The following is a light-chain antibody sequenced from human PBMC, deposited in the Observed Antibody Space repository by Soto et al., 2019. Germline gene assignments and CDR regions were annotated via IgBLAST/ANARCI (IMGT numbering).Light chain of an antibody. CDR2: EVG. Sequence: QSALTQPASVSGSPGQSITISCTGSSSDVGGHNHVSWYQQHPVKAPKLIIYEVGNRPSGVSNRFSGSKSGNTASLTISGFQAEDEADYYCNSYTSSSTHVFGTGTKLTVL. CDR3: NSYTSSSTHV. CDR1: SSDVGGHNH. J-gene: IGLJ1*01. V-gene: IGLV2-14*01.